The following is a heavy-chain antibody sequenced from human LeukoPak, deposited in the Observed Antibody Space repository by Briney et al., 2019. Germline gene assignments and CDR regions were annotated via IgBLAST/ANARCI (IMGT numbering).Heavy chain of an antibody. Sequence: GGSLRLSCAAYGFTFTMFSMNRLRQAPGKGLEWIAFIRGRSDTTYYADSVQGRFTISRDNAEDSVYLQMNSLRVEDTAVYYCARTYDFGVGPPGDAFDNWGQGTLVTVSS. J-gene: IGHJ3*02. CDR3: ARTYDFGVGPPGDAFDN. D-gene: IGHD3-3*01. V-gene: IGHV3-48*01. CDR2: IRGRSDTT. CDR1: GFTFTMFS.